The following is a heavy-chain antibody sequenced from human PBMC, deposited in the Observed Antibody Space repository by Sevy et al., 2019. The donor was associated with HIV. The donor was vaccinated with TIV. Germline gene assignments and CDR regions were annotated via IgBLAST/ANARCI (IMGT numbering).Heavy chain of an antibody. D-gene: IGHD1-7*01. J-gene: IGHJ6*02. CDR2: INPNSGGT. V-gene: IGHV1-2*06. CDR3: ARSGTTVWYYYYGMDV. Sequence: ASVKVSCKAPGGTFSRYSVSWVRQAPGQGLEWMGRINPNSGGTNYAQKFQGRVTMTRDTSISTAYMELSRLRSDDTAVYYCARSGTTVWYYYYGMDVWGQGTTVTVSS. CDR1: GGTFSRYS.